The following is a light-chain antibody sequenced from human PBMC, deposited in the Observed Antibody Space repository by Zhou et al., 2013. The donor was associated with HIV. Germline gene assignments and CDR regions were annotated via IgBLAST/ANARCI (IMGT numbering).Light chain of an antibody. V-gene: IGKV1-9*01. CDR2: AAS. Sequence: DIQLTQSPSFLSASVGDRVTLTCRASQGISSYLAWYQQKPGRAPKLLIYAASTLQSGVPSRFSGSGSGTEFTLTISSLQPEDFATYYCQQFNFYPRCTFGRGTSWRSN. J-gene: IGKJ2*02. CDR3: QQFNFYPRCT. CDR1: QGISSY.